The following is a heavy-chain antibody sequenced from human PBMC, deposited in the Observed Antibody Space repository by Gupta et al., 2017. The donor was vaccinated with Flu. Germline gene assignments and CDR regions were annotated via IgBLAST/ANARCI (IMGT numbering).Heavy chain of an antibody. D-gene: IGHD6-6*01. V-gene: IGHV4-59*01. CDR3: ARSLGYPRLSRPGYFDY. CDR2: IYNSGNT. J-gene: IGHJ4*02. CDR1: GGSISHYY. Sequence: QVHLQESGPGLVTTSETLSLTCTAPGGSISHYYWSWIRQPPGKGLEWIGYIYNSGNTEYNPYFNSRVTISVDTSKDQFSLKLRSVTAADTAVYYCARSLGYPRLSRPGYFDYWGQGALVAVSS.